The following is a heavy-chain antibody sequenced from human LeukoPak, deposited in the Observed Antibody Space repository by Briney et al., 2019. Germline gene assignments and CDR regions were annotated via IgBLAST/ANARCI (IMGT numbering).Heavy chain of an antibody. Sequence: GGSLRLSCAASGFTFSSYGMNWVRQAPGKGLEWVSAIGGSGGSTYYADSVKGRFTISRDNSKNTLYLQMNSLRAEDTAVYYCAKDPTYYYDSSGYPGTPLPDYWGQGTLVTVSS. CDR3: AKDPTYYYDSSGYPGTPLPDY. CDR1: GFTFSSYG. CDR2: IGGSGGST. D-gene: IGHD3-22*01. J-gene: IGHJ4*02. V-gene: IGHV3-23*01.